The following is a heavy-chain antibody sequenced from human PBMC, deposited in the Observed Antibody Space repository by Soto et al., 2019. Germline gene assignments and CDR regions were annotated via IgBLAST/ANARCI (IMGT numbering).Heavy chain of an antibody. Sequence: QVQLQESGPGLVKPSETLSLTCTVSGGSISSYYWSWIRQPPGKGLEWIGYINYSGSTNYNPSLTRQITLSIDTSKNQFALKLSSVTAADTAVYDCARGGWLRFDPWGQGTLVTVSS. V-gene: IGHV4-59*01. CDR1: GGSISSYY. J-gene: IGHJ5*02. CDR2: INYSGST. CDR3: ARGGWLRFDP. D-gene: IGHD5-12*01.